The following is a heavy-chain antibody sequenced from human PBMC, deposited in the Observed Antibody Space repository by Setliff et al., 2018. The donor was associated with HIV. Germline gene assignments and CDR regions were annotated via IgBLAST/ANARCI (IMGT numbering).Heavy chain of an antibody. Sequence: PSETLSLTCTVSGDSISSSSFYWGWVRQPPGKGLEWIGSMYYSGSTYYNPSLKSRVTISVDTSKNQISLKLSSVTAADTAMYYCARRGYSYVERVYYYYMDVWGKGTTVTVSS. J-gene: IGHJ6*03. V-gene: IGHV4-39*07. CDR2: MYYSGST. D-gene: IGHD5-18*01. CDR1: GDSISSSSFY. CDR3: ARRGYSYVERVYYYYMDV.